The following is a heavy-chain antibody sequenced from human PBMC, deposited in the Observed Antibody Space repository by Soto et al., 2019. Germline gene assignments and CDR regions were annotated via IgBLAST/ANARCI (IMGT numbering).Heavy chain of an antibody. CDR2: IYYSGST. Sequence: SETLSLTCTVSGGSISSGGYYWSWIRQHPGKGLEWIGYIYYSGSTYYNPSLKSRVTISVDTSKNPFSLKLSSVTAADTAVYYCASSGYYSGFYTLDYWGQGTLVTVSS. CDR3: ASSGYYSGFYTLDY. CDR1: GGSISSGGYY. D-gene: IGHD3-22*01. J-gene: IGHJ4*02. V-gene: IGHV4-31*03.